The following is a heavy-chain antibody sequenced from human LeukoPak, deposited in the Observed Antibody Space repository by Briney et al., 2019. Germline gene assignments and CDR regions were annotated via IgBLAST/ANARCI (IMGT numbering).Heavy chain of an antibody. CDR3: ARSNGGSGWYERASDAFDI. J-gene: IGHJ3*02. CDR2: ISSSSSYI. CDR1: GFTFSSYS. Sequence: GGSLRLSCAASGFTFSSYSMNWVRQAPGKGLEWVSSISSSSSYIYYADSVKGRFTISRDNAKNSLYLQMNSLRAEDTAVYYCARSNGGSGWYERASDAFDIWGQGTMVTVSS. D-gene: IGHD6-19*01. V-gene: IGHV3-21*01.